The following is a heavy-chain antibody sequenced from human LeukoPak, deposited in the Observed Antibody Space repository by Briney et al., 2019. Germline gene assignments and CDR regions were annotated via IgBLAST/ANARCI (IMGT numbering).Heavy chain of an antibody. J-gene: IGHJ4*02. CDR1: GFTVSSNY. CDR3: ARVDELYYYGSVPDF. D-gene: IGHD3-10*01. V-gene: IGHV3-66*01. Sequence: PPGGSLRLSCAASGFTVSSNYMSWVRQAPGKGLEWVSVIYSCGSTYYADSVKGRFTISRDNSENTLYLQMNSLRAEDTAVYYCARVDELYYYGSVPDFWGQGTLVTVSS. CDR2: IYSCGST.